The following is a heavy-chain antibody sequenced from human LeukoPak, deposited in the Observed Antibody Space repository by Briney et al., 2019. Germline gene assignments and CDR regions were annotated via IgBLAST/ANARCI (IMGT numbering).Heavy chain of an antibody. D-gene: IGHD1-14*01. J-gene: IGHJ4*02. Sequence: GASVKVSCKASGYTFTSYDINWVRQATGQGLEWMGWMNPNSGNTGYAQKFQGRVTITRNTSISTAYMELSSLRSDDTAVYYCTTDQGHGDHIYYWGQGTLVTVSS. CDR1: GYTFTSYD. CDR3: TTDQGHGDHIYY. V-gene: IGHV1-8*03. CDR2: MNPNSGNT.